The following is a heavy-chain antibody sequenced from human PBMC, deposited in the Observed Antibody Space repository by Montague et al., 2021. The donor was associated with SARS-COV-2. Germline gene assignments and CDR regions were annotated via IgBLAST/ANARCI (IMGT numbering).Heavy chain of an antibody. CDR1: GGSITSTIW. J-gene: IGHJ3*02. CDR2: IHHSGST. CDR3: ARGDYGDYRDAFDI. Sequence: SETLSLTCAVSGGSITSTIWWSWVRQPPGKGLEWIGEIHHSGSTNSSPSLKSRVTMSIDKSSNQFSLNLNSVTAADTAVYYCARGDYGDYRDAFDIWGQGTVVTVSS. V-gene: IGHV4-4*02. D-gene: IGHD4-17*01.